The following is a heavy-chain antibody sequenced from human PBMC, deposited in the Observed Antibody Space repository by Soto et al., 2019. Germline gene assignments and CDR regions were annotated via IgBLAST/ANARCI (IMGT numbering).Heavy chain of an antibody. CDR2: IYHSGST. Sequence: SETLSLTCAVSGGSISSSNWWSWVRQPPGKGLEWIGEIYHSGSTNYNPSLKSRVTISVDKSKNQFSLKLSSVTAADTAVYYCARLLLGYCSSTSCTRDVWGQGTTVTVS. D-gene: IGHD2-2*01. CDR1: GGSISSSNW. CDR3: ARLLLGYCSSTSCTRDV. V-gene: IGHV4-4*02. J-gene: IGHJ6*02.